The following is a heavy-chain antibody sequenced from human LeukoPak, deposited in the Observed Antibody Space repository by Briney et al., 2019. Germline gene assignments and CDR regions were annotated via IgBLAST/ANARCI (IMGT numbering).Heavy chain of an antibody. Sequence: GASVKVSCKASGYTFTSYGISWVRQAPGQRLEWMGWISAYNGNTNYAQKLQGRVTMTTDTSTSTAYMELRSLRSDDTAVYYCARDSADYDFWSGYYMPSHFDYWGQGTLVTVSS. CDR1: GYTFTSYG. CDR3: ARDSADYDFWSGYYMPSHFDY. V-gene: IGHV1-18*01. CDR2: ISAYNGNT. J-gene: IGHJ4*02. D-gene: IGHD3-3*01.